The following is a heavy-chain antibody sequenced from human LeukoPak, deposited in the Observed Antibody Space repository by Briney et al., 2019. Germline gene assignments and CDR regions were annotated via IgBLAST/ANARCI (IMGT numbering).Heavy chain of an antibody. CDR2: IYPGDSDT. D-gene: IGHD1-26*01. J-gene: IGHJ4*02. CDR1: GYSFTSYW. Sequence: GESLKISCKGSGYSFTSYWIGWVRQMPGKGLEWMGIIYPGDSDTRYSPSFQGQVTISADKSISTAYLQWSSLKASDTAMYYCASTPRYGGSYGSAFDYWGQGTLVTVSS. CDR3: ASTPRYGGSYGSAFDY. V-gene: IGHV5-51*01.